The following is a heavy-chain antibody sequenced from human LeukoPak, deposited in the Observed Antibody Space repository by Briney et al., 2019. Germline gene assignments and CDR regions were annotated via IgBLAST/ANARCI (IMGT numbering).Heavy chain of an antibody. CDR2: IYSGVST. J-gene: IGHJ4*02. D-gene: IGHD1-1*01. Sequence: QPGGSLRLSCAPSGFIVSYSYMSWVRQAPGERLEWISLIYSGVSTFDADSVKGRFTIARDNSKNTLYLQMNSLRVEDTAVYYCARDSVELDKIDDWGQGTLVTVSS. CDR1: GFIVSYSY. V-gene: IGHV3-66*02. CDR3: ARDSVELDKIDD.